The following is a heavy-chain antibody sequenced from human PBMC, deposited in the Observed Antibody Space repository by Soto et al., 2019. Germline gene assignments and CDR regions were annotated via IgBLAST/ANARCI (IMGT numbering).Heavy chain of an antibody. V-gene: IGHV4-39*01. D-gene: IGHD1-26*01. Sequence: QLQLQESGPGLVKPSETLSLTCTVSGGSISSSSYYWGWIRQPPGKGLEWIGSIYYSGSTYYNPSLKSRVTISVDTSKNQFSLKLSSVTAADTAVYYCARHSRGSGSSLDYWGQGTLVTVSS. CDR3: ARHSRGSGSSLDY. CDR2: IYYSGST. J-gene: IGHJ4*02. CDR1: GGSISSSSYY.